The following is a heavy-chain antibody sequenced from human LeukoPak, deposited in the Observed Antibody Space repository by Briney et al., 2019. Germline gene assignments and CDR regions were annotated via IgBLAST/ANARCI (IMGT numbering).Heavy chain of an antibody. Sequence: GGSLRLSCAASGFTFSSYWMHWVCQAPGKGLVWVSHINTDGRSTGHADSVKGRFTISRDNAKNTLYLQMNSLRAEDTAVCYCARPSAAGPYFDYWGQGTLVTVSS. CDR3: ARPSAAGPYFDY. D-gene: IGHD6-13*01. CDR1: GFTFSSYW. CDR2: INTDGRST. V-gene: IGHV3-74*01. J-gene: IGHJ4*02.